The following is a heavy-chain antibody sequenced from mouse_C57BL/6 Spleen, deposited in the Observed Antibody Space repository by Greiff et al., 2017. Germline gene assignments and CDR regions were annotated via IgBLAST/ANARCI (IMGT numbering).Heavy chain of an antibody. Sequence: QVQLKESGAELMKPGASVKLSCKATGYTFTGYWIAWVKQRPGHGLEWIGEILPGSGSTNYNEKFKGKATFTADTSTNTAYMQLSSLTTEDSAIYYCAREDHDYDVWYFDVWGTGTTVTVSS. J-gene: IGHJ1*03. CDR1: GYTFTGYW. CDR3: AREDHDYDVWYFDV. CDR2: ILPGSGST. V-gene: IGHV1-9*01. D-gene: IGHD2-4*01.